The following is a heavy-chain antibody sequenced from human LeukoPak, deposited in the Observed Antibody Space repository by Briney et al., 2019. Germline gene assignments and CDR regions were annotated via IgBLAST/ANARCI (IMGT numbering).Heavy chain of an antibody. Sequence: GGSLRPSCAASGFTFSSYSMNWVRQAPGKGLEWVSSISSISSYIYYADSVKGRFTISRDNAKNSLYLQMNSLRAEDTAVYYCARDRGVRGVTLYYFDYWGQGTLVTVSS. V-gene: IGHV3-21*01. CDR3: ARDRGVRGVTLYYFDY. CDR2: ISSISSYI. CDR1: GFTFSSYS. J-gene: IGHJ4*02. D-gene: IGHD3-10*01.